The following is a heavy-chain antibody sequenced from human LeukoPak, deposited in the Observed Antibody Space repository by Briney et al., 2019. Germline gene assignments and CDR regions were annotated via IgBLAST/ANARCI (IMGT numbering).Heavy chain of an antibody. CDR3: ARIGSERATIRYYYYMDV. CDR2: INPNSGGT. D-gene: IGHD5-24*01. CDR1: GYTFTGYY. V-gene: IGHV1-2*02. Sequence: ASVKVSCKASGYTFTGYYMHWVRQAPGQGLEWMGWINPNSGGTNYAQKFQGRVTMTRDTSISTAYMELSRLRSDDTAVYYCARIGSERATIRYYYYMDVWGKGTTVTVSS. J-gene: IGHJ6*03.